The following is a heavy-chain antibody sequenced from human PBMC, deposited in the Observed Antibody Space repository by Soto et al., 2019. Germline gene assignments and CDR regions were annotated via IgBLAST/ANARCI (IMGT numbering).Heavy chain of an antibody. V-gene: IGHV1-69*13. J-gene: IGHJ4*02. CDR3: ARDYYDSSGYFDY. CDR2: IIPIFGTA. Sequence: GASVKVSYKASGGTFSSYAISWVRQAPGQGLEWMGGIIPIFGTANYAQKFQGRVTITADESTSTAYMELSSLRSEDTAVYYCARDYYDSSGYFDYWGQGTLVTVPS. CDR1: GGTFSSYA. D-gene: IGHD3-22*01.